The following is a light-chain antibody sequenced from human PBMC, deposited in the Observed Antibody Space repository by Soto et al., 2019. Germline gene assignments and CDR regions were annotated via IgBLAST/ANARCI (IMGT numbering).Light chain of an antibody. V-gene: IGLV2-14*01. CDR3: SSYTTSTALV. Sequence: QSALTQPASVSGSPGQSITISCTGSSSDIGGFNDVSWYQQQPGEAPKLVIYEVSNRPSGVSNRFSGSKSGNTASLTISGLQAEDAADYYCSSYTTSTALVFGGGTKLTVL. CDR2: EVS. CDR1: SSDIGGFND. J-gene: IGLJ2*01.